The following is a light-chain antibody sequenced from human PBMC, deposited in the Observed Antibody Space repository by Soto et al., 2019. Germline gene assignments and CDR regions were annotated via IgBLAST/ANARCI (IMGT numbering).Light chain of an antibody. CDR1: QSVSSN. CDR2: GVS. V-gene: IGKV3-15*01. J-gene: IGKJ1*01. Sequence: EIVMTQSPATLSVSPGERVTLSCRASQSVSSNLDWYQQKPGQAPRLLIYGVSTRATGIPARFSGSGSGTEFTLSISSLQSEDYAVYYCHQYNNWPPWTFGQGTKVEIK. CDR3: HQYNNWPPWT.